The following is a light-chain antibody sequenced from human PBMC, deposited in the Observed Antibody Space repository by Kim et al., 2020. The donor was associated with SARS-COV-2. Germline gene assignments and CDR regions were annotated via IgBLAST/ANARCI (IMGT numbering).Light chain of an antibody. CDR2: GAS. CDR1: QSVSSN. CDR3: QQYNNWPLSLT. V-gene: IGKV3D-15*01. J-gene: IGKJ4*01. Sequence: EIVMTQSPATLSVSPGERATLSCRASQSVSSNLAWYQQKPGQAPRLLIYGASIRATGIPARFSGSGSGTEFTLTISSLQSEDFAVYYCQQYNNWPLSLTFGGGTKVDIK.